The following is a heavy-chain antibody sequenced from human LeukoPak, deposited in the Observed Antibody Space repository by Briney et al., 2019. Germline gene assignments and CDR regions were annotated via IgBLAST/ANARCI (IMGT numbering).Heavy chain of an antibody. Sequence: PSETLSLTCTVSGGSISSYYWSWIRQPAGKGLEWIGRIYTSGSTNYNPSLKSRVTMSVDTSKNQFSLKLSSVTAADTAVYYCARTMRLRGIRFLEWANNWFDPWGQGTLVTVSS. V-gene: IGHV4-4*07. CDR3: ARTMRLRGIRFLEWANNWFDP. D-gene: IGHD3-3*01. CDR1: GGSISSYY. J-gene: IGHJ5*02. CDR2: IYTSGST.